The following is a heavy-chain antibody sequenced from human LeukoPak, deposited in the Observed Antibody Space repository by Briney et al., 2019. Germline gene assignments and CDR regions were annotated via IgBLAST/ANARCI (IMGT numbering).Heavy chain of an antibody. Sequence: GGSLRLSCAASGFTFSSYAMSWVRQAPGKGLEWVSAISGSGGSTYYADSVKGRFTISRDNSKNTLYLQMNSPRAEDTAVYYCARIERYYYDSRSIDYWGQGTLVTVSS. J-gene: IGHJ4*02. CDR1: GFTFSSYA. D-gene: IGHD3-22*01. CDR3: ARIERYYYDSRSIDY. V-gene: IGHV3-23*01. CDR2: ISGSGGST.